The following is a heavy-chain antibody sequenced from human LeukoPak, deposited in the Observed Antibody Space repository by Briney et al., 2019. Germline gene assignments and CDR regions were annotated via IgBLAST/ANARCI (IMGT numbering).Heavy chain of an antibody. CDR3: ARHSSGYYRKDRNYYYYYYMDV. CDR2: IYPGDSDT. D-gene: IGHD3-22*01. J-gene: IGHJ6*03. CDR1: GYSFTSYW. V-gene: IGHV5-51*01. Sequence: GESLKISCKGSGYSFTSYWIGWVRQMPGKGLEWMGIIYPGDSDTRYSPSFQGQVTISADKSISSAYLQWSSLKASDTAMYYCARHSSGYYRKDRNYYYYYYMDVWGKGTTVTVSS.